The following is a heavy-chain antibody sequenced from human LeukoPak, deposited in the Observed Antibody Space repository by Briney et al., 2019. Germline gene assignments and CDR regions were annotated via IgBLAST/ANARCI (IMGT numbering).Heavy chain of an antibody. Sequence: GGSLRLSCAASGFTFSSYNVNWVRQAPGKGLEWVSSISSSSSYIYYADSVKGRFTISRDNAKNSLYLQMNSLRAEDTAVYYCARDSLTMIVGRQKRGLDYWGQGTLVTVSS. CDR3: ARDSLTMIVGRQKRGLDY. D-gene: IGHD3-22*01. CDR2: ISSSSSYI. CDR1: GFTFSSYN. J-gene: IGHJ4*02. V-gene: IGHV3-21*01.